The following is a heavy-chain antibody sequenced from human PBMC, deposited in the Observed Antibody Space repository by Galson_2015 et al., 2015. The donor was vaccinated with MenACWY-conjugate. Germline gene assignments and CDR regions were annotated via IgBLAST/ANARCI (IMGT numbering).Heavy chain of an antibody. V-gene: IGHV3-11*05. D-gene: IGHD3-10*01. CDR3: ARDLRDKDYYGSGSYYNDEYFQH. CDR2: ISSSSSYT. CDR1: GFTFSDYY. Sequence: SLRLSCAASGFTFSDYYMSWIRQAPGKGLEWVSYISSSSSYTNYADSVKGRFTISRDNAKNSLYLQMNSLRAEDTAVYYCARDLRDKDYYGSGSYYNDEYFQHWGQGTLVTVSS. J-gene: IGHJ1*01.